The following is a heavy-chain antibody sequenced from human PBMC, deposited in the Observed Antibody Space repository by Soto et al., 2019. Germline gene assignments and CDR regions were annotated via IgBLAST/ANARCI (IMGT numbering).Heavy chain of an antibody. V-gene: IGHV3-30*18. CDR2: ISYDGSNK. CDR3: AKGAIFGGTDYYYYMDV. Sequence: VAVISYDGSNKYYADSVKGRFTISRDNSKNTLYLQMNSLRAEDTAVYYCAKGAIFGGTDYYYYMDVWGKGTTVTVSS. J-gene: IGHJ6*03. D-gene: IGHD3-3*01.